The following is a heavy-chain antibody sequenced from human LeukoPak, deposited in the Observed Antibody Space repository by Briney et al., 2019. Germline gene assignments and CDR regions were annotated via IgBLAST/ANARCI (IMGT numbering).Heavy chain of an antibody. CDR1: GFTFSPYS. CDR2: ISSSSTTI. CDR3: ARDLFTYSSSWYVPYDY. D-gene: IGHD6-13*01. V-gene: IGHV3-48*02. J-gene: IGHJ4*02. Sequence: HPGGSLRLSCVVSGFTFSPYSMNWVRQAPGKGLEWVSYISSSSTTIYYADSVKGRFTISRDNAKTSLYLQMNSLRDEDTAVYYCARDLFTYSSSWYVPYDYWGQGTLVTVPS.